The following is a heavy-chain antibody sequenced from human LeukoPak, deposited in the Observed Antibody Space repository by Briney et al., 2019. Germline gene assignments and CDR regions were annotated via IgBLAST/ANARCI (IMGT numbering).Heavy chain of an antibody. V-gene: IGHV6-1*01. CDR3: ARTSGYSSLAF. D-gene: IGHD6-19*01. CDR1: GDSISSNTAS. J-gene: IGHJ4*02. Sequence: PSQTLSLTCVISGDSISSNTASWNWIRQSPSRGLEWLGRTYYMSMWYDDYADSVRSPITLNPDTSKNEFSLHLTSVTPDDTAMYYCARTSGYSSLAFWGQGTPVTVSS. CDR2: TYYMSMWYD.